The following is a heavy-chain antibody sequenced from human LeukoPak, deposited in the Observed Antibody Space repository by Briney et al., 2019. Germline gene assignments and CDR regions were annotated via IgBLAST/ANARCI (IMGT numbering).Heavy chain of an antibody. CDR3: AKDRSIVVVPAATSPRYYYYGMDI. J-gene: IGHJ6*02. V-gene: IGHV3-23*01. CDR2: ISGSGGST. D-gene: IGHD2-2*01. CDR1: GFTFSSYA. Sequence: GGSLRLSCAASGFTFSSYAMSWVRQAPGKGLEWVSAISGSGGSTYYADSVKGRFTISRDNSKNTPYLQMNSLRAEDTAVYYCAKDRSIVVVPAATSPRYYYYGMDIWGQGTTVTVSS.